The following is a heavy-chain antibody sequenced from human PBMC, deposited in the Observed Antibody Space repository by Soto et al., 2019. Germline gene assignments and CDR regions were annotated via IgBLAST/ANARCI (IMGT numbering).Heavy chain of an antibody. CDR2: ISYDGSNK. V-gene: IGHV3-30*18. J-gene: IGHJ4*02. D-gene: IGHD3-9*01. CDR3: AKPRDFDWSLEAFDY. CDR1: GFTFSSYG. Sequence: QVQLVESGGGVVQPGRSLRLSCAASGFTFSSYGMHWVRQAPGKGLEWVAVISYDGSNKYYADSVKGRFTISRDNSKNTLYLQMNRLRAEDTAVYYCAKPRDFDWSLEAFDYWGQGTLVTVSS.